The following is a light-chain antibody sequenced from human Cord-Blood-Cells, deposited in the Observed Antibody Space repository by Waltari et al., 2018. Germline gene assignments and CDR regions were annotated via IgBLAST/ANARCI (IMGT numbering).Light chain of an antibody. CDR3: CSYAGSSTSGV. J-gene: IGLJ3*02. Sequence: QSALTQPASVSGSPGQSITISCTGTSSDVGSYNLVSWYQQHPGKAPKLMIYEGSKRPSGVANRFTGSKSGNTASRTISGLQAEDEADYYCCSYAGSSTSGVFGGGTKLTVL. CDR2: EGS. CDR1: SSDVGSYNL. V-gene: IGLV2-23*01.